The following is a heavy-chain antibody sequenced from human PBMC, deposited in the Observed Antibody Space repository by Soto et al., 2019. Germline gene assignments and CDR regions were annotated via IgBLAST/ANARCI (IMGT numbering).Heavy chain of an antibody. Sequence: ASVKVSCKASGHTLTELSIHWVRQAPGKGLEWMGGFDPEDGKAKFAQKFQCRVTVTEDTSTETAYLDLSRVRYEHTAVYFCTTDRLPRYSYATWGLG. J-gene: IGHJ1*01. V-gene: IGHV1-24*01. CDR2: FDPEDGKA. D-gene: IGHD5-12*01. CDR3: TTDRLPRYSYAT. CDR1: GHTLTELS.